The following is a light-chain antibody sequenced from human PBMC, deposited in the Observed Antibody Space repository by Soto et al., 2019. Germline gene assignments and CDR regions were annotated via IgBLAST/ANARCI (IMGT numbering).Light chain of an antibody. CDR1: SSDVGGYNY. CDR2: DVS. CDR3: CSYAGSYTYV. Sequence: QSVLTQPRSVSGSPGQSVSISCTGTSSDVGGYNYVSWYQQHPGKAPKLMIYDVSERPSGVPDRFSGSKSANTASLTISGLQAEDEADYYCCSYAGSYTYVFGTGPKVTVL. J-gene: IGLJ1*01. V-gene: IGLV2-11*01.